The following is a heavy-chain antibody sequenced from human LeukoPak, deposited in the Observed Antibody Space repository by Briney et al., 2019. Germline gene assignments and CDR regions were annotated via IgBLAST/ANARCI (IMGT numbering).Heavy chain of an antibody. CDR2: IHYSGAT. J-gene: IGHJ4*02. Sequence: PLETLSLTCVVYGGSFSGYYWTWIRQPPGKGLEWIGEIHYSGATSYKPSLKSRVTISGDTSKNQVSLNLRSVTAADTAVYYCARGRLDGYYFDYWGQGALATVSS. CDR1: GGSFSGYY. CDR3: ARGRLDGYYFDY. V-gene: IGHV4-34*01. D-gene: IGHD1-1*01.